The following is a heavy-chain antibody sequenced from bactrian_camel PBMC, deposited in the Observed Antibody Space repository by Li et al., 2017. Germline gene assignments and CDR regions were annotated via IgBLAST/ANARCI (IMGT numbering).Heavy chain of an antibody. CDR1: GFAFSNNW. D-gene: IGHD2*01. J-gene: IGHJ6*01. CDR2: IDSSGSNT. Sequence: HVQLVESGGGLVQPGGSLRLSCAASGFAFSNNWMHWVRQAPGKGLEWLSGIDSSGSNTYYADSVKGRFTFSRDNAKNTVYLQMNSLKSEDTALYYCTTPPSEGMWLDFGYWGQGTQVTVS. CDR3: TTPPSEGMWLDFGY. V-gene: IGHV3S6*01.